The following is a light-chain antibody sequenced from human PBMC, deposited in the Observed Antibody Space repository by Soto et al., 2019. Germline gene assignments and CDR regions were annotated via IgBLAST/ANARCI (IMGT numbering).Light chain of an antibody. CDR3: QQRSSWPLT. CDR2: TAS. V-gene: IGKV3-11*01. J-gene: IGKJ3*01. CDR1: QSVGSD. Sequence: DIVLTQSPATLSLSPGERATLSCRASQSVGSDLAWYQQKPGQAPRLLIYTASYRPTGIPARFSGSGSGTEFTLIISSLEAEDFALYYCQQRSSWPLTFGHGTTVDIK.